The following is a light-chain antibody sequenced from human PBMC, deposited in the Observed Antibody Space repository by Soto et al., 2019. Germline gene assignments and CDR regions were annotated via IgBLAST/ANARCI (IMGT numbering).Light chain of an antibody. CDR3: QQYGSSPYT. J-gene: IGKJ2*01. Sequence: EIVLTQSPGTLSLSPGERATLSCRASQRVSSSYLAWYYQKSGQAPRLLFYGASSRDTGIPDRFSGSGSGTDFTLTISRLEPEDFAVYYCQQYGSSPYTFGQGTKLEIK. V-gene: IGKV3-20*01. CDR1: QRVSSSY. CDR2: GAS.